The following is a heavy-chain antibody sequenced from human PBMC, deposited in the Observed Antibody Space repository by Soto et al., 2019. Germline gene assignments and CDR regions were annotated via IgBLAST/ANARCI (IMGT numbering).Heavy chain of an antibody. J-gene: IGHJ4*02. CDR3: ARDRGGPFDH. CDR1: GGTFSSYA. D-gene: IGHD3-10*01. V-gene: IGHV1-69*13. Sequence: WASVKVSCKASGGTFSSYAISWVRQAPGQGLEWMGGIIPIFGTANYAQKFQGRVTITADESTSTAYMELSSRRSEDTAVYYCARDRGGPFDHWGQGTLVTVSS. CDR2: IIPIFGTA.